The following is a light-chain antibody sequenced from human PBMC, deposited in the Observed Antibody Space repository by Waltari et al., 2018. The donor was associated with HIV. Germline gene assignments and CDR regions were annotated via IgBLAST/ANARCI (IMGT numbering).Light chain of an antibody. CDR3: QSYDSGLSAWV. CDR2: GNS. V-gene: IGLV1-40*01. J-gene: IGLJ3*02. Sequence: QPVLTQPPSVSGAPGLGVTVSCTGSGSNIGAGYDVHWYQQLPGTAPKLLIYGNSNRPSGVANRCAAAKSGTSASRAITGRRPEDEADYYCQSYDSGLSAWVFGGGTKLTGL. CDR1: GSNIGAGYD.